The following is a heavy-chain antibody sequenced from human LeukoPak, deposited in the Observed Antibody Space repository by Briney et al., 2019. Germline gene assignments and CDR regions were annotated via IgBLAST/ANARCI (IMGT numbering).Heavy chain of an antibody. CDR2: IWYGGSNK. CDR3: ARGQVAATPVSGDY. V-gene: IGHV3-33*08. CDR1: GFTFSSYG. Sequence: GGSLRLSCAASGFTFSSYGMHWVRQAPGKGLEWVAVIWYGGSNKYYADSVKGRFTISRDNSKNTLYLQMNSLRAEDTAVYYCARGQVAATPVSGDYWGQGTLVTVSS. D-gene: IGHD2-15*01. J-gene: IGHJ4*02.